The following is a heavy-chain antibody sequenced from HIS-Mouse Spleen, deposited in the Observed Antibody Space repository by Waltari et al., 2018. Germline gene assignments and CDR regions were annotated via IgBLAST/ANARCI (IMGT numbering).Heavy chain of an antibody. J-gene: IGHJ4*02. CDR3: ARDHRNNWAIRD. V-gene: IGHV3-30-3*01. CDR2: RSYDGSNK. D-gene: IGHD1-20*01. Sequence: QVQLVESGGGVVQPGRSLGLPCAAFGLPFSSYSMPWVRQAPGKGLEWVAVRSYDGSNKYYADSVKGRFTISRDNSKNTLYLQMNSLRAEDTAVYYCARDHRNNWAIRDWGQGTLVTVSS. CDR1: GLPFSSYS.